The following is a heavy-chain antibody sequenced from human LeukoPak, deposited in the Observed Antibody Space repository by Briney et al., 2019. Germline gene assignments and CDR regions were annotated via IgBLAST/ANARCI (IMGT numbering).Heavy chain of an antibody. Sequence: PGGSLRLSCAASGFTFSSHEINWVRQAPGGGLEWVSYSSSNGNSIYYADSVKGRFTMSRDNAKNSLYLQMNSLRAEDTAVYYCARRAILTGHTDVFDIWGQGTEVTVSS. CDR1: GFTFSSHE. D-gene: IGHD3-9*01. J-gene: IGHJ3*02. CDR2: SSSNGNSI. V-gene: IGHV3-48*03. CDR3: ARRAILTGHTDVFDI.